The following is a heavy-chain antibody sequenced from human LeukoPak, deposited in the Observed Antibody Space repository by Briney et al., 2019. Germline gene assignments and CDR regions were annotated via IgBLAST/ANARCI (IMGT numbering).Heavy chain of an antibody. CDR2: IIPILGIA. CDR3: ARDHCSSTSCSRTLNWFDP. Sequence: SVKVSCKASGGTFSSYAISWVRQAPGQGLEWMGRIIPILGIANYAQKFQGRVTVTADKSTSTAYMELSSLRSEDTAVYYCARDHCSSTSCSRTLNWFDPWGQGTLVTVSS. D-gene: IGHD2-2*01. J-gene: IGHJ5*02. V-gene: IGHV1-69*04. CDR1: GGTFSSYA.